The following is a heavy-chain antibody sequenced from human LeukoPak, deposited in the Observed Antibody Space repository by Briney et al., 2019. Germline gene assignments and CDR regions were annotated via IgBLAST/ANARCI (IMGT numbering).Heavy chain of an antibody. J-gene: IGHJ5*02. CDR1: GGSISSSSYY. Sequence: SETLSLTCTVSGGSISSSSYYWGWIRQPPGKGLEWIGSIYYSGSTYYNPSLKSRVTISVDTSKNQFSLKLSSVTAADTAVYYCARDSSGYMVWFDPWGQEPWSPSPQ. CDR3: ARDSSGYMVWFDP. V-gene: IGHV4-39*07. CDR2: IYYSGST. D-gene: IGHD3-22*01.